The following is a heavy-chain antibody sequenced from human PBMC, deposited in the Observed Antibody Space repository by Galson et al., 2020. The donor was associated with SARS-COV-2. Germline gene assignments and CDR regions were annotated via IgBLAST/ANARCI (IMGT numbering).Heavy chain of an antibody. V-gene: IGHV3-9*01. CDR3: AKDIDYGDYLRAFDI. CDR2: ISWNSGSI. J-gene: IGHJ3*02. CDR1: GFTFDDYA. D-gene: IGHD4-17*01. Sequence: GGSLRLSCAASGFTFDDYAMHWVRQAPGKGLEWVSGISWNSGSIGYADSVKGRFTISRDNAKNSLYLQMNSLRAEDTALYYCAKDIDYGDYLRAFDIWGQGTMVTVSS.